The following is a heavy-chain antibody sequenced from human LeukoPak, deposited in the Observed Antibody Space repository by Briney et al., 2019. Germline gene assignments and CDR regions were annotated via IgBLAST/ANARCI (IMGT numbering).Heavy chain of an antibody. D-gene: IGHD4-11*01. V-gene: IGHV4-4*09. CDR1: GGSISGGY. Sequence: SETLSLTCTVSGGSISGGYWSWIRQPPGRGLEWIGYVYTSGSTNYNPSLKSRVTISVDMSKSQFALKLSSVTAADTAVYYCAKSYFDYSTYYSYYFNLWGQGALVTVSP. J-gene: IGHJ4*02. CDR2: VYTSGST. CDR3: AKSYFDYSTYYSYYFNL.